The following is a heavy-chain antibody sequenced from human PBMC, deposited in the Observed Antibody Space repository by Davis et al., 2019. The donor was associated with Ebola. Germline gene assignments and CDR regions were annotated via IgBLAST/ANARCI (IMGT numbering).Heavy chain of an antibody. CDR1: GGSISSSSYY. V-gene: IGHV4-39*07. D-gene: IGHD3-10*01. CDR2: IYYSGST. J-gene: IGHJ6*02. CDR3: ARRAGMEGMDI. Sequence: MPSETLSLTCTVSGGSISSSSYYWGWIRQPPGKGLEWIGSIYYSGSTYYNPSLKSRVTISVDTSKNQFSLKVNSVTAADTAVYYCARRAGMEGMDIWGQGATVTVSS.